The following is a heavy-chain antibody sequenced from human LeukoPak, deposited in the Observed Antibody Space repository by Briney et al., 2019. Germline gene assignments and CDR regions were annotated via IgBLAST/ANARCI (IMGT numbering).Heavy chain of an antibody. CDR3: ARDLHYYGSGTYAFDI. D-gene: IGHD3-10*01. CDR2: IYTSGST. J-gene: IGHJ3*02. V-gene: IGHV4-4*07. Sequence: SETLSLTCTVSGGSISSYYWSWIRQPAGKGLEWIGRIYTSGSTNYNPSLKSRVTMSVDTSKNQFSLKLSSVTAADTAVYYCARDLHYYGSGTYAFDIWDQGTMVTVSS. CDR1: GGSISSYY.